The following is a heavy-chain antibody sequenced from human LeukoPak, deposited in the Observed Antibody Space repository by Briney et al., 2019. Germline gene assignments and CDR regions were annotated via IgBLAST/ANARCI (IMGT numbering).Heavy chain of an antibody. V-gene: IGHV3-53*01. CDR1: GFTVSSNY. D-gene: IGHD6-13*01. J-gene: IGHJ4*02. CDR3: ARDGSESSSWYY. Sequence: GGSLRLSCAASGFTVSSNYMSWVRQAPGKGLEWVSVIYSGGSTYYANSVKGRFTISRDNSKNTLYLQMNSLRAEDTAVYYCARDGSESSSWYYWGQGTLVTVSS. CDR2: IYSGGST.